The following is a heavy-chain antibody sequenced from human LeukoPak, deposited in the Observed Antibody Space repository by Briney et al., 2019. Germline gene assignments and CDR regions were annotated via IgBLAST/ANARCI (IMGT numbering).Heavy chain of an antibody. CDR3: ARDRNGGFAFDI. D-gene: IGHD2-8*01. CDR2: IMPNGETR. CDR1: GFSFSTYV. J-gene: IGHJ3*02. V-gene: IGHV3-64*01. Sequence: GGSLRLSCAASGFSFSTYVMHWVRQAPGKGLKSVSAIMPNGETRGYANSMMGRFTISRDNSKNTLYLQMGGLRAEDMAIYYCARDRNGGFAFDIWGQGTLVTVSS.